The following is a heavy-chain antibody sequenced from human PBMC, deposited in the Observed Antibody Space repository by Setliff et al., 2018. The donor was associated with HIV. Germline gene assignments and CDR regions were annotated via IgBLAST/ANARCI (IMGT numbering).Heavy chain of an antibody. V-gene: IGHV4-39*01. D-gene: IGHD2-15*01. J-gene: IGHJ3*02. Sequence: SETLSLTCTVAGGSVSTSSYSWGWIRQPPEKGLEWIGTIYHTGKTYYNSSLNSRVTIAVDTSKDQFSLNLSTVTAADTAVYYCGRVAGYCAPSRCYGYNAFDIWGPGTMVTVSS. CDR1: GGSVSTSSYS. CDR2: IYHTGKT. CDR3: GRVAGYCAPSRCYGYNAFDI.